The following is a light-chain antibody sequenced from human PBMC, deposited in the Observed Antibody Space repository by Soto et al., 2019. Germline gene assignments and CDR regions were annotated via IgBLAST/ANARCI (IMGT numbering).Light chain of an antibody. CDR2: DAS. J-gene: IGKJ1*01. Sequence: DIQMTQSPSTLSASVGDRVTITCRASQSVSTWLAWYQQKPGKAPKVLIFDASTLESGVPSRFIGSGSGTEFTLTISSLQPDDFATYYCQQYTDYPGTFGQGTKVEI. CDR3: QQYTDYPGT. CDR1: QSVSTW. V-gene: IGKV1-5*01.